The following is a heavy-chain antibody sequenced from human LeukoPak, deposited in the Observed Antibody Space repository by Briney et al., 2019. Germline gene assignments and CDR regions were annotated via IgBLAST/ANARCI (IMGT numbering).Heavy chain of an antibody. J-gene: IGHJ4*02. CDR1: GFTFSNYW. Sequence: PGGSLRLSCAASGFTFSNYWMHWVRQAPGKGLVWVSRISSSDETTTSYADSVKGRFTISRDNAKNTLYLQMNSLRAEDTAVYYCAREGGEPSPQYYFDHWGQGTLVTVSS. D-gene: IGHD1-14*01. CDR2: ISSSDETTT. V-gene: IGHV3-74*01. CDR3: AREGGEPSPQYYFDH.